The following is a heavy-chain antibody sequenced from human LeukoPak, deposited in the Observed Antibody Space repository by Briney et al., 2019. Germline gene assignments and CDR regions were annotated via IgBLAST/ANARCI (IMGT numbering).Heavy chain of an antibody. CDR1: GGTFSSYA. V-gene: IGHV1-69*05. CDR2: IIPIFGTA. J-gene: IGHJ4*02. D-gene: IGHD3-22*01. CDR3: ASSGGYYDSSGYYRSPSGV. Sequence: GASVKVSCKASGGTFSSYAISWVRQAPGQGLEWMGGIIPIFGTANYAQKFQGRVTITTDESTSTAYMELSSLRSEDTAVYYCASSGGYYDSSGYYRSPSGVWGQGTLVTVSS.